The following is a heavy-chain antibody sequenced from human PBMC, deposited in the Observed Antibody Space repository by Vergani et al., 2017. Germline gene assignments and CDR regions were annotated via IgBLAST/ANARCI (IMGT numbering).Heavy chain of an antibody. D-gene: IGHD4-17*01. V-gene: IGHV3-33*06. J-gene: IGHJ4*02. CDR1: GFTFSSYG. CDR3: AKDPYGYLVFVFDY. CDR2: IWYDGSNK. Sequence: QVQLVESGGGVVQPGRSLRLSCAASGFTFSSYGMHWVRQAPGKGLEWVAVIWYDGSNKYYADSVKGRFTISRDNSKNTLYLQMNSLRAEDTAVYYCAKDPYGYLVFVFDYWGQGTLVTVSS.